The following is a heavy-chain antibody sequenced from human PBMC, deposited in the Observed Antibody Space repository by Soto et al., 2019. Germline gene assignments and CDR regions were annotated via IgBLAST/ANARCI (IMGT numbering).Heavy chain of an antibody. J-gene: IGHJ4*02. V-gene: IGHV3-48*02. Sequence: EVQLVESGGGLVQPGGSLRLSCAASGFTFSSYSMNWVRQAPGKGLEWVSYISSSSSTIYYADSVKGRFTISRDNAKNSLYLQMNSLRDGDTAVYYCARSDLGFDYWGQGTLVTVSS. D-gene: IGHD3-16*01. CDR3: ARSDLGFDY. CDR2: ISSSSSTI. CDR1: GFTFSSYS.